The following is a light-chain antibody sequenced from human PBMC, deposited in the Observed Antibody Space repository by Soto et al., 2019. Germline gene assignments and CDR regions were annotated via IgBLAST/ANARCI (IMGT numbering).Light chain of an antibody. V-gene: IGKV3-20*01. CDR1: QNISSYY. J-gene: IGKJ1*01. CDR3: QQYGSSPRT. CDR2: GSS. Sequence: EIVLTQSPGTLSMSPGERATLTCRASQNISSYYLAWYQQKPGHAPRLLIYGSSSRASGIPDRFSGSGSGTDFTLTISRLEAEDFVVYYCQQYGSSPRTFGQGTKVEFK.